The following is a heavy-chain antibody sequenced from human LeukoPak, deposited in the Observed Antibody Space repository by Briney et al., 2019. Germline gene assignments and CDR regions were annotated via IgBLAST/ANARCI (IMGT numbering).Heavy chain of an antibody. Sequence: PGGSLRLSCAASGFTFNTYSMNWVRQAPGKGLEWVSVIYSGGSTYYADSVKGRFTISRDNSKNTLYLQMNSLRAEDTAVYYCARGERSSTHAFDIWGQGTMVTVSS. CDR1: GFTFNTYS. D-gene: IGHD2-2*01. CDR2: IYSGGST. CDR3: ARGERSSTHAFDI. J-gene: IGHJ3*02. V-gene: IGHV3-53*01.